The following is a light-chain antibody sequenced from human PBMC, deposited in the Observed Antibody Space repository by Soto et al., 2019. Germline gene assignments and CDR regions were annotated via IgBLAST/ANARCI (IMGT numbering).Light chain of an antibody. J-gene: IGKJ4*01. V-gene: IGKV1-27*01. CDR3: QTYNSAPALT. CDR1: QGISNY. Sequence: DIQMTQSPTSLSASVGDRVTITCRASQGISNYLAWYQQKPGKVPRLLIYAASTLQSGVPSRFSGSGSGTDFTLTISSLHPEDVATYYCQTYNSAPALTFCGGTKVEIK. CDR2: AAS.